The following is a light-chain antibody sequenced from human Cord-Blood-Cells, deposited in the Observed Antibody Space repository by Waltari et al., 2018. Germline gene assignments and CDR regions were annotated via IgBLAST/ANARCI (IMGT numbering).Light chain of an antibody. CDR2: KAS. V-gene: IGKV1-5*03. Sequence: DIQMTQSPSTLSASVGDRVTITCRASQSISSWLAWYQQKTGKAHKLLIYKASSLESGFPSRFSGSGSGTEFTLTISSLQPYDFATYYRQQYNSYSRTFGQGTKLEIK. CDR3: QQYNSYSRT. CDR1: QSISSW. J-gene: IGKJ2*02.